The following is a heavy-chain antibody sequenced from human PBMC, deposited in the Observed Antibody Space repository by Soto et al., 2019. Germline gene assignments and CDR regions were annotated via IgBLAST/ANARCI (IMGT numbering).Heavy chain of an antibody. CDR3: ARADCSGGSCYSPFDY. V-gene: IGHV3-33*01. J-gene: IGHJ4*02. CDR1: GFTFSSYG. Sequence: GGSLRLSCAASGFTFSSYGMHWVRQAPGKGLEWVAVIWYDGSNKYYADSVKGRFTISRDNSKNTLYLQMNSLRAEDRAVYYCARADCSGGSCYSPFDYWGQGTLVTVSS. D-gene: IGHD2-15*01. CDR2: IWYDGSNK.